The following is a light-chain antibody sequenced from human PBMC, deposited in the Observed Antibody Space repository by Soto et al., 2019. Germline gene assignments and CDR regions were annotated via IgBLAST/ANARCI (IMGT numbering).Light chain of an antibody. V-gene: IGLV2-23*02. CDR2: EVN. CDR3: CSYAGTASFV. J-gene: IGLJ3*02. Sequence: QSVLTQPASVSGSPGQSITISCTGSSSDVGSNNFVSWYQQHPGKAPQFMIYEVNKRPPGISNRFSGSKSGNTASLTISGLQAEDEPDYYCCSYAGTASFVFGGGTKLTVL. CDR1: SSDVGSNNF.